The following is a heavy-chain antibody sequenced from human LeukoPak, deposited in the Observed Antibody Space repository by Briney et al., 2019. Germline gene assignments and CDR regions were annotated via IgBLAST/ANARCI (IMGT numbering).Heavy chain of an antibody. V-gene: IGHV4-4*07. D-gene: IGHD3-22*01. CDR1: GGSISSYY. CDR2: IYTSGST. J-gene: IGHJ4*02. CDR3: ARVQYYDSSTYQNGGYYFDY. Sequence: SETLSLTCTVSGGSISSYYWSWIRQPAGKGLEWIGRIYTSGSTNYNPSLKSRVTMSVDTSKNQFSLKLSSVTAADTAVYYCARVQYYDSSTYQNGGYYFDYWGQGTLVTVSS.